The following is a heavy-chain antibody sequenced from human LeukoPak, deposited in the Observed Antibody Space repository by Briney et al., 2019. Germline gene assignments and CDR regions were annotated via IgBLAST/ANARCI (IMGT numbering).Heavy chain of an antibody. CDR3: AKDRGGDDTFDY. CDR2: ISGSGGST. J-gene: IGHJ4*02. V-gene: IGHV3-23*01. D-gene: IGHD2-21*01. CDR1: GFTFSSYA. Sequence: PGGSLRLSCAAPGFTFSSYAMSWVRQAPGKGLEWVSAISGSGGSTYYADSVKGRFTISRDNSKNTLYLQMNSLRAEDTAVYYCAKDRGGDDTFDYWGQGTLVTVSS.